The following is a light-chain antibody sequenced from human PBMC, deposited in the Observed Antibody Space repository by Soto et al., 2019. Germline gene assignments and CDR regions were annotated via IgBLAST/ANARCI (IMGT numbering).Light chain of an antibody. CDR1: SSDVGGYNY. Sequence: QYALTQPASVSGSPGQSITISCTGTSSDVGGYNYVSWYQQHPGKAPKLMIYDVSNRPSGVSNRFSGSKSGNTASLTISGLQAEDEADYYCSAYTSSSTFYVCGTGTKLTVL. CDR2: DVS. CDR3: SAYTSSSTFYV. J-gene: IGLJ1*01. V-gene: IGLV2-14*01.